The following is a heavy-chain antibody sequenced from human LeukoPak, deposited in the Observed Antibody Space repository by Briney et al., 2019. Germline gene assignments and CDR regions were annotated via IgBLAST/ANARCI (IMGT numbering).Heavy chain of an antibody. CDR2: INSDGSST. D-gene: IGHD1-26*01. CDR3: ARERGSWDAFDI. V-gene: IGHV3-74*01. CDR1: GFTFSSYW. J-gene: IGHJ3*02. Sequence: GGSLRLSCAASGFTFSSYWMLWVRQAPGKGLVWVSRINSDGSSTRYADSVKGRFTISRDNARNTLYLQMNSLRAEDTAVYYCARERGSWDAFDIWGQGTMVTVSS.